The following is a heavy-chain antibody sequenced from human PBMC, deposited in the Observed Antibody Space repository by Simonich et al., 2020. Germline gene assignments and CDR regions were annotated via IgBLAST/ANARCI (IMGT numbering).Heavy chain of an antibody. D-gene: IGHD2-2*01. V-gene: IGHV1-2*02. J-gene: IGHJ3*02. Sequence: HVQLVQSGAEVKKPGASVKVSCKASGYTFTGYYLHWVRQAPGQGLGWRGWNKPRSGSTNEEKKYDGRVTMTRNTSISTANMELSRLGSDDTAVYYCAREPVVPAASRNAFDIWGQGTMVTVSS. CDR1: GYTFTGYY. CDR3: AREPVVPAASRNAFDI. CDR2: NKPRSGST.